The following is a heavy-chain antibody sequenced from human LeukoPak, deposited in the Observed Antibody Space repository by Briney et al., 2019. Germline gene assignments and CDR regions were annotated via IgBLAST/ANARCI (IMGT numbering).Heavy chain of an antibody. CDR2: INPSGGTT. V-gene: IGHV1-46*01. J-gene: IGHJ4*02. CDR1: GYSFTSYY. Sequence: ASVKVSCKASGYSFTSYYMHWVRQAPEQGLEWMGVINPSGGTTRYAQRFQGRVTMTRDTSTSTFYMELSSLRSEDTAVYYCARHSLTGTTPFDHWGQGTLVTVSS. CDR3: ARHSLTGTTPFDH. D-gene: IGHD1-20*01.